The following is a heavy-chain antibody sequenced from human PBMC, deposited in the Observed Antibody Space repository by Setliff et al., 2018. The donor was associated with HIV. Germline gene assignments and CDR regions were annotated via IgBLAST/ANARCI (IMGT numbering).Heavy chain of an antibody. CDR2: ISIGSGGAI. V-gene: IGHV3-48*03. Sequence: LRLSCAASGFTFRNYKFNWVRQAPGRGLEWVSSISIGSGGAIDYADSVQGRFTISRDNSKNSLYLQMNSRRVEDTAVYYCARDYLYYNLYNGSPVYGMDVWGQGTTVTVSS. CDR1: GFTFRNYK. D-gene: IGHD3-3*01. CDR3: ARDYLYYNLYNGSPVYGMDV. J-gene: IGHJ6*02.